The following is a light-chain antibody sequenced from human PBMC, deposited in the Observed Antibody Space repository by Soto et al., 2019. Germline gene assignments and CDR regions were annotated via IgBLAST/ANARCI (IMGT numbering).Light chain of an antibody. CDR1: SSDVGGYDW. CDR2: DVT. V-gene: IGLV2-14*01. Sequence: QSALTQPVSVSGSPGQSITISCTGTSSDVGGYDWVSWYQHHPGKAPKLLIFDVTNRPSGISSRFSGSKSGNTASLTISGLQAEDESHYYCSSYRTDTTLVFGGGTQLTVL. CDR3: SSYRTDTTLV. J-gene: IGLJ2*01.